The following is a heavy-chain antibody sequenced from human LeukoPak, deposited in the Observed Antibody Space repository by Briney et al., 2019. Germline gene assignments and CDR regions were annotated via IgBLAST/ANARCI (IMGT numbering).Heavy chain of an antibody. CDR3: ARVDSSGWIDY. Sequence: SETLSLTCTVSGGSISSGSYYWSWIRQPAGKGLEWIGRIYTSGSTNYNPSLKSRVTISVDTSKNQFSLKLSSVTAADTAVYYCARVDSSGWIDYWGQGTLVTVSS. CDR1: GGSISSGSYY. D-gene: IGHD6-19*01. CDR2: IYTSGST. V-gene: IGHV4-61*02. J-gene: IGHJ4*02.